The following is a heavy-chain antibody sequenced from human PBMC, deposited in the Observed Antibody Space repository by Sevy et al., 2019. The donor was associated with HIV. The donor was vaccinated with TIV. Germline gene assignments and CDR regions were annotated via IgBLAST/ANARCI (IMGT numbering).Heavy chain of an antibody. V-gene: IGHV3-7*01. CDR2: IMQDAGQK. J-gene: IGHJ4*02. Sequence: GGSLRLSCTASGFTFSKYGMGWVRQAPGKGLEWVANIMQDAGQKYYVDSVKGRFTISRDNAKNSLFLQMNSLRAEDTAVYFCARDDVKYYFHYWGQGTLVTVSS. CDR1: GFTFSKYG. CDR3: ARDDVKYYFHY.